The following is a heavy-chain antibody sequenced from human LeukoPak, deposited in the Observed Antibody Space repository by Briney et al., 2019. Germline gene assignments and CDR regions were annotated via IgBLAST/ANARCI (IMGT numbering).Heavy chain of an antibody. CDR1: GYSISSGYY. CDR2: IYHSGST. Sequence: SGTLSLTCAVSGYSISSGYYWGWIRQPPGKGLEWIGSIYHSGSTYYNPSLKSRVTISVDTSKNQFSLKLSSVTAADTAVYYCARDRGSSGWYDAFDIWGQGTMVTVSS. J-gene: IGHJ3*02. D-gene: IGHD6-19*01. CDR3: ARDRGSSGWYDAFDI. V-gene: IGHV4-38-2*02.